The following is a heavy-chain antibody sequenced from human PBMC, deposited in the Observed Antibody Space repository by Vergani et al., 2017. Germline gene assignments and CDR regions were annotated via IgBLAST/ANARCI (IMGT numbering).Heavy chain of an antibody. CDR3: ARGGVGSFYWYFDL. V-gene: IGHV1-3*01. Sequence: QVQLVQSGAEVKKPGALVKVSCKASGYTFTSYAMHWVRQAPGQRLEWMGWINAGNGNTKYSQKFQGRVTITRDTSASTAYMELSSLRSEDTAVYYCARGGVGSFYWYFDLWGRGTLVTVSS. J-gene: IGHJ2*01. D-gene: IGHD1-14*01. CDR1: GYTFTSYA. CDR2: INAGNGNT.